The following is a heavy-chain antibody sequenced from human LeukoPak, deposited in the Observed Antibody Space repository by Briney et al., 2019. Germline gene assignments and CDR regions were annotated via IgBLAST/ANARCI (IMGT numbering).Heavy chain of an antibody. V-gene: IGHV4-39*01. CDR2: AYYSGRT. J-gene: IGHJ4*02. D-gene: IGHD2-21*01. CDR1: GGSISSSGYY. Sequence: SETLSLTCTVSGGSISSSGYYWGWIRQPPGKGLEWIGSAYYSGRTYYNPSLKSRVTISADTSKNQFSLKLSSVTAADTAVYHCARQQGESTVIAMYYFDYWGQGTLVTVSS. CDR3: ARQQGESTVIAMYYFDY.